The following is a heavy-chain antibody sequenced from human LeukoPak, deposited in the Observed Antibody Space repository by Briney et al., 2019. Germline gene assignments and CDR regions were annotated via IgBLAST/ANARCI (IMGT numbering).Heavy chain of an antibody. CDR3: AKIPYGDYLLDYYYYMDV. V-gene: IGHV3-30*02. CDR1: VLPFRSYA. Sequence: GGSLRLSCAASVLPFRSYAMHWVRQAPGKGREWVAFIRYDGSYKYYGDSVKGRFTSSRDNSKNTLYLQMNSLRAEDTAVYYCAKIPYGDYLLDYYYYMDVWGKGTTVTISS. J-gene: IGHJ6*03. CDR2: IRYDGSYK. D-gene: IGHD4-17*01.